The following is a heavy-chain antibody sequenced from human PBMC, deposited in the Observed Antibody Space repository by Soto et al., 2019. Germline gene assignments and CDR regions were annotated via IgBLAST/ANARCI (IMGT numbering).Heavy chain of an antibody. CDR1: GFTFSSYA. D-gene: IGHD2-15*01. CDR3: ARARYCSGGSCYSIAY. CDR2: ISYDGSNK. V-gene: IGHV3-30-3*01. J-gene: IGHJ4*02. Sequence: QVQLVESGGGVVQPGRSLRLSCAASGFTFSSYAMHWVRQAPGKGLEWVAVISYDGSNKYYADSVKGRFTISRDNSKNTLYLQMNSLRAEDTAVYYCARARYCSGGSCYSIAYWGQGTLVTVSS.